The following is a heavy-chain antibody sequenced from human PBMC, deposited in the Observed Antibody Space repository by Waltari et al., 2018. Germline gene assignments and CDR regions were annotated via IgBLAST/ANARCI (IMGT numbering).Heavy chain of an antibody. CDR2: INPSDSNT. V-gene: IGHV5-51*01. J-gene: IGHJ4*02. CDR3: ARTRFFDY. CDR1: GYRFTNSH. Sequence: EVQLVQSGAEVKKPGESLKISCKGSGYRFTNSHIAWVRQMPGKDLEWMGIINPSDSNTRYSPSFQGQVTISADKSISTAFLQWSGLKASDTAIYYCARTRFFDYWGQGTRVTVSS.